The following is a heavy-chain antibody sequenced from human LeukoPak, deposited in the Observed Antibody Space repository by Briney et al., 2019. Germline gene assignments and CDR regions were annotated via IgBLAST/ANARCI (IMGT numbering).Heavy chain of an antibody. V-gene: IGHV2-5*02. CDR3: ALSRNTFGGVIADFDY. J-gene: IGHJ4*02. Sequence: SGPTLVYPTQTLTLTCTFSGFSLSTSGVGVGWIRQPPGKALEWLAPIYWDDDKRYSPSLKSRLTITKDTSKNQVVLTMTNMDPVDTATYYCALSRNTFGGVIADFDYWGQGTLVTVSS. CDR2: IYWDDDK. CDR1: GFSLSTSGVG. D-gene: IGHD3-16*02.